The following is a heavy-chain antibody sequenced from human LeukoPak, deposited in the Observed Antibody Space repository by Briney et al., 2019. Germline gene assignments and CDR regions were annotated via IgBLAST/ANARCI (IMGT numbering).Heavy chain of an antibody. CDR3: AKDPYTVVTIHYMDV. J-gene: IGHJ6*03. D-gene: IGHD4-23*01. CDR2: IRYDGSNK. V-gene: IGHV3-30*02. Sequence: PGGSLRLSCAASGFTFSSYGMHWVRQAPGRGLEWVAFIRYDGSNKYYADSVKGRFTISRDNSKNTLYLQMNSLRAEDTAVYYCAKDPYTVVTIHYMDVWGKGTTVTVSS. CDR1: GFTFSSYG.